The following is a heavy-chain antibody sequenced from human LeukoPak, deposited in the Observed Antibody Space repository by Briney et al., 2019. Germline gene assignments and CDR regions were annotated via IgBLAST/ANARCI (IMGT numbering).Heavy chain of an antibody. CDR3: ARAIVGDSDFDTQFDI. V-gene: IGHV4-31*03. CDR2: IYYSGIT. Sequence: SETLSLTCTVSGVSISSGGYYWNWIPQHPGKGLEWIVYIYYSGITYYNPSLKSRVNISLDTSKNRFSLKLTSVTAADTAVYYCARAIVGDSDFDTQFDIWGQGTLVTV. J-gene: IGHJ3*02. D-gene: IGHD2-15*01. CDR1: GVSISSGGYY.